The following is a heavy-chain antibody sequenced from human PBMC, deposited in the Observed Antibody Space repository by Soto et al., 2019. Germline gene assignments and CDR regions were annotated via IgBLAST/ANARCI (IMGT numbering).Heavy chain of an antibody. D-gene: IGHD5-12*01. V-gene: IGHV3-23*01. CDR2: ISGSGGST. CDR3: AKAPRRRGGYGYYYYGMDV. Sequence: PGGSLRLSCAASGFTFSSYAMSWVRQAPGKGLEWVSAISGSGGSTYYADSVKGRFTISRDNSKNTLYLQMNSLRAEDTAVYYCAKAPRRRGGYGYYYYGMDVWGQGTTVTVSS. J-gene: IGHJ6*02. CDR1: GFTFSSYA.